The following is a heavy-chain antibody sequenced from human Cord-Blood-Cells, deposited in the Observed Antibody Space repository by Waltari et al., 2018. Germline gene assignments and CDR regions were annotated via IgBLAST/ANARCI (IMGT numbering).Heavy chain of an antibody. Sequence: QVQLRESGPGLVKPSETLSLTCTVSGGSVSSGSYYWSWIRQPPGKGLEWIGYIYYSGSTNYNPSLKSRVTRSVDTSKNQFSLKLSSVTAADTAVYYCARVGEYCSGGSCYWNFDYWGQGTLVTVSS. D-gene: IGHD2-15*01. V-gene: IGHV4-61*01. CDR1: GGSVSSGSYY. J-gene: IGHJ4*02. CDR3: ARVGEYCSGGSCYWNFDY. CDR2: IYYSGST.